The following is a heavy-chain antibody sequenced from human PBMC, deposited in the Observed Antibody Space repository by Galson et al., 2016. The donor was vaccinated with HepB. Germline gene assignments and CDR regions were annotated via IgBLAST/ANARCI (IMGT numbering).Heavy chain of an antibody. J-gene: IGHJ6*03. CDR3: ARDTGGFCSGGSYYNYYYYMDV. CDR1: GDSISGYY. V-gene: IGHV4-4*08. CDR2: IYNSGST. D-gene: IGHD2-15*01. Sequence: CTVSGDSISGYYWSWIRQPPVKGLEWIGYIYNSGSTNYNPSLKSRVTISVDTSKNQFSLKLSSVTAADTAVYYCARDTGGFCSGGSYYNYYYYMDVWGKGTTVTVSS.